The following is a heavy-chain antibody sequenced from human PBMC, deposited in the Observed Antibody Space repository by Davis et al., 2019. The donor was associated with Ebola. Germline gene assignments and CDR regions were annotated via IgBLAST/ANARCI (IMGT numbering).Heavy chain of an antibody. Sequence: PSETLSLTCAVSGGSISSGGYSWSWIRQPPGKGLEWIGYIYHSGSTYYNPSLKSRVTISVDRSKNQFSLKLSSVTAADTAVYYCARASHDYSNLDAFDIWGQGTMVTVSS. CDR1: GGSISSGGYS. CDR3: ARASHDYSNLDAFDI. J-gene: IGHJ3*02. V-gene: IGHV4-30-2*01. CDR2: IYHSGST. D-gene: IGHD4-11*01.